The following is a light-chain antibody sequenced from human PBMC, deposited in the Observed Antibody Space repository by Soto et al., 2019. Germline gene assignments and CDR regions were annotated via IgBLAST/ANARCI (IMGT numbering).Light chain of an antibody. CDR3: QQRSNWPRYT. CDR1: QSVSSY. J-gene: IGKJ2*01. Sequence: EIGVTQSPATLSLSPGERATLSCRASQSVSSYLAWYQQKPGQAPRLLIYDASNRATGIPARFSGSGSGTDFTLTISSLEPEDFAVYYCQQRSNWPRYTFGQGTKLEIK. V-gene: IGKV3-11*01. CDR2: DAS.